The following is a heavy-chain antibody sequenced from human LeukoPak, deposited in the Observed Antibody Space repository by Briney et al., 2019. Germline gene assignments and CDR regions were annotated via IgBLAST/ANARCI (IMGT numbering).Heavy chain of an antibody. V-gene: IGHV1-24*01. CDR2: FDPEDGET. Sequence: ASVKVSCKVSGYTLTELSMHWVRQAPGKGLEWMGGFDPEDGETIYAQKFQGRVTMTEDTSTDTAYMGLSSLRSEDTAVYYCATDQGYYDSSGLNWFDPWGQGTLVTVSS. CDR1: GYTLTELS. D-gene: IGHD3-22*01. J-gene: IGHJ5*02. CDR3: ATDQGYYDSSGLNWFDP.